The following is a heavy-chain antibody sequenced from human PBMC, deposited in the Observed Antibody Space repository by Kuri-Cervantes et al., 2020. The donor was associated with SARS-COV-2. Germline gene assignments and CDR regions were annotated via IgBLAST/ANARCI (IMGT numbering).Heavy chain of an antibody. CDR3: ARDSGDWNPDGFDI. CDR1: GYTFTSYD. J-gene: IGHJ3*02. CDR2: MNPNSGNT. V-gene: IGHV1-8*02. Sequence: ASVKVSCKASGYTFTSYDINWVRQATGQGPEWMGWMNPNSGNTGYAQKFQGRVTMTRNTSISTAYMELSSLRSEETAVYYCARDSGDWNPDGFDIWGQGTMVTVSS. D-gene: IGHD1-1*01.